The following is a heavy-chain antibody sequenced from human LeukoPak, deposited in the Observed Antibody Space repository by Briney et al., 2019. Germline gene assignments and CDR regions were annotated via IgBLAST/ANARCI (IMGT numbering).Heavy chain of an antibody. V-gene: IGHV1-69*13. J-gene: IGHJ4*02. CDR1: GGTFSSYG. Sequence: ASVKVSCKASGGTFSSYGISWVRQAPGQGLEWMGGIIPIFGRAKYAQKFQGRVTITADESTSTAYMELSSLRSEDTAVYYCALYSSSWYGVDYWGQGTLVTVSS. CDR3: ALYSSSWYGVDY. D-gene: IGHD6-13*01. CDR2: IIPIFGRA.